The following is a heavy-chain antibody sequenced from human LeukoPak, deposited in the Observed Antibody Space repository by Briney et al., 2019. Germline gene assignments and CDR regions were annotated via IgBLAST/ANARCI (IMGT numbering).Heavy chain of an antibody. CDR2: INPNSGGT. J-gene: IGHJ3*02. D-gene: IGHD3-3*01. Sequence: ASVKVSCKASGYTFTGYYMHWVRQAPGQGLEWMGGINPNSGGTNYAQKFQGRVTMTRDTSISTAYMELSRLRSDDTAVYYCARDTLWAYYDFWSGPNAFDIWGQGTMVTVSS. V-gene: IGHV1-2*02. CDR1: GYTFTGYY. CDR3: ARDTLWAYYDFWSGPNAFDI.